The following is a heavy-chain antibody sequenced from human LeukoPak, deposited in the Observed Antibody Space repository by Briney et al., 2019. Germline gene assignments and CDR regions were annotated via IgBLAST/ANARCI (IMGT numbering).Heavy chain of an antibody. V-gene: IGHV4-30-4*01. CDR2: IYYSGST. CDR1: GGSISSGDYY. Sequence: PSETLSLTCTVSGGSISSGDYYWSWIRQPPGKGLEWIGYIYYSGSTYYNPSLKSRVTISVDTSKNQFSLKLSSVTAADTAVYYCARDNAFEDGLFFDYWGQGTLVTVSS. D-gene: IGHD5-24*01. CDR3: ARDNAFEDGLFFDY. J-gene: IGHJ4*02.